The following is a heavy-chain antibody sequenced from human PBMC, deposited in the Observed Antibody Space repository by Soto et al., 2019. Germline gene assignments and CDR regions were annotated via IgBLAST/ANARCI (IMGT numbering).Heavy chain of an antibody. Sequence: PGGSLRLSCAASGFTFSSYGMHWVRQAPGKGLEWVAVIWYDGSNKYYADSVKGRFTISRDNSKNTLYLQMNSLRAEDTAVYYCARDPVYASYNWNDVDPSWLFDYWGQGTLVTVSS. V-gene: IGHV3-33*01. CDR1: GFTFSSYG. D-gene: IGHD1-20*01. CDR3: ARDPVYASYNWNDVDPSWLFDY. J-gene: IGHJ4*02. CDR2: IWYDGSNK.